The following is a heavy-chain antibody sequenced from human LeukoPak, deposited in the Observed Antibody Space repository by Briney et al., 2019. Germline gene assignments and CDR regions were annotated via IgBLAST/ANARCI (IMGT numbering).Heavy chain of an antibody. V-gene: IGHV4-59*01. CDR2: IYYSGST. CDR1: GGSISSYY. D-gene: IGHD6-13*01. CDR3: ARVDSSNWYEYRGYFDY. Sequence: SETLSLTCTVSGGSISSYYWSWIRQPPGKGLEWIGYIYYSGSTNYNPSLKSRVTISVDTSKNQFSLKLSSVTAADTAVYYCARVDSSNWYEYRGYFDYWGQGTLVTVSS. J-gene: IGHJ4*02.